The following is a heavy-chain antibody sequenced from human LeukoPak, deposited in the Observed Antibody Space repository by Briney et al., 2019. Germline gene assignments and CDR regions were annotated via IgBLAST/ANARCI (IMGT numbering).Heavy chain of an antibody. V-gene: IGHV3-11*03. CDR3: ARYANFDY. Sequence: GGSLRLSCAVSGFTFSDNYMSWIRQAPGKGLEWVSYISSTSSYTNYADSVKGRFTISRDNAKNSLYLQMNSLRAEDTAVYYCARYANFDYWGQGTLVTVSS. CDR2: ISSTSSYT. CDR1: GFTFSDNY. J-gene: IGHJ4*02.